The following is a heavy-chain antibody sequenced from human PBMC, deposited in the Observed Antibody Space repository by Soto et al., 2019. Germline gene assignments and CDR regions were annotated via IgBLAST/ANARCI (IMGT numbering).Heavy chain of an antibody. Sequence: QLQLQESGPGPVKPSGTLSLTCTVSGGAINTNNYYWGWVRQPPGKGLEWIGSVFYDGTTYYSPSLKSRVTISLATSRTQFSLKLNSVTAADTAVYYCARLVVVSLVANVWGQGTLVTVSS. J-gene: IGHJ4*02. CDR3: ARLVVVSLVANV. D-gene: IGHD2-15*01. CDR2: VFYDGTT. CDR1: GGAINTNNYY. V-gene: IGHV4-39*01.